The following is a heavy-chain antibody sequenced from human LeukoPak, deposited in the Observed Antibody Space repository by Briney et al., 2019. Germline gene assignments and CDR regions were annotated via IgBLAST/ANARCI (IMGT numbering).Heavy chain of an antibody. V-gene: IGHV5-51*01. CDR1: GYSFTNYW. CDR2: IYPGDPDT. D-gene: IGHD7-27*01. CDR3: ATQLGFDAFDI. Sequence: GESLKISCKGSGYSFTNYWIGWVRQMPGKGLEWMGIIYPGDPDTRYSPSFQGQVTISADKSNTTANLQWSSLKASDTAMYYCATQLGFDAFDIWGQGTMVTVSS. J-gene: IGHJ3*02.